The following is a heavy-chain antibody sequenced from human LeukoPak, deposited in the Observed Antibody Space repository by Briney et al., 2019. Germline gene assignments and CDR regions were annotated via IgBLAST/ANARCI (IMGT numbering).Heavy chain of an antibody. V-gene: IGHV7-4-1*02. CDR3: ARDYRPELLLVYYYYYYGMDV. J-gene: IGHJ6*02. CDR2: INTNTGNP. Sequence: ASVKVSCKASGYTFTSYAMNWVRQAPGQGLEWMGWINTNTGNPTYAQGFTGRFVFSLDTSVSTAYLQISSLKAEDTAVYYCARDYRPELLLVYYYYYYGMDVWGQGTTVTVSS. CDR1: GYTFTSYA. D-gene: IGHD1-26*01.